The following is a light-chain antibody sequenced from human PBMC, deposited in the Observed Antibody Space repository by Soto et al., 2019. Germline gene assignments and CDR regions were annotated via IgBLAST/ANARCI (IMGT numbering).Light chain of an antibody. CDR2: EVS. V-gene: IGLV2-8*01. Sequence: QSVLTQPPSASGSPGQSVTISCTGTSIDVGGSNYVSWYQQHPGKAPKLIIYEVSKRPSGVPDRFSGSKSGNTASLSVSGLQGEDEADYYCSSYAGSNNPVVFGGGTKLTVL. CDR1: SIDVGGSNY. CDR3: SSYAGSNNPVV. J-gene: IGLJ2*01.